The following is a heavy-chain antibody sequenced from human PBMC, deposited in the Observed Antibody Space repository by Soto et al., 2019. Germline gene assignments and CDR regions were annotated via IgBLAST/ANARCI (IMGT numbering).Heavy chain of an antibody. CDR1: GYIFTSYA. CDR3: ARDEGFLCTGNSCYYGFDP. J-gene: IGHJ5*02. V-gene: IGHV1-3*05. Sequence: QAQLVQSGAEEKKPGASVKVSCKASGYIFTSYAMHWVRQAPGQRLEWMGWINVANGNTKYSQNLQGRVTISRDTSASTADMELTSLRSEDTAVYYCARDEGFLCTGNSCYYGFDPWGQGTLVTVSS. D-gene: IGHD5-12*01. CDR2: INVANGNT.